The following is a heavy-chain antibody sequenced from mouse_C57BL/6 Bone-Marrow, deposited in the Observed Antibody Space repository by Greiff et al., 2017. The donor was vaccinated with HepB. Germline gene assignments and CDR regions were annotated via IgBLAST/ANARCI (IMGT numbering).Heavy chain of an antibody. Sequence: EVMLVESGEGLVKPGGSLKLSCAASGFTFSDYGMHWVRQAPEKGLEWVAYISSGSSTIYYADTVKGRFTISRDNAKNTLFLQMTSLRSEDTAMYYCARDYTRDYYAMDYWGQGTSVTVSS. CDR3: ARDYTRDYYAMDY. J-gene: IGHJ4*01. V-gene: IGHV5-17*01. CDR1: GFTFSDYG. D-gene: IGHD2-12*01. CDR2: ISSGSSTI.